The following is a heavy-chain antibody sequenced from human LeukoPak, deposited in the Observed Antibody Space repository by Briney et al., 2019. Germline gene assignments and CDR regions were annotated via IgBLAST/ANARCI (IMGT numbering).Heavy chain of an antibody. Sequence: AASVKVSCKVSGYTLTELSMHWVRQAPGKGLELMGGFDPEDGETIYAQKFQGRVTMTEDTSTDTAYMELSSLRSEDTAVYYCATVATYYYDSSGYFDYWGQGTLVTVSS. J-gene: IGHJ4*02. D-gene: IGHD3-22*01. CDR3: ATVATYYYDSSGYFDY. V-gene: IGHV1-24*01. CDR2: FDPEDGET. CDR1: GYTLTELS.